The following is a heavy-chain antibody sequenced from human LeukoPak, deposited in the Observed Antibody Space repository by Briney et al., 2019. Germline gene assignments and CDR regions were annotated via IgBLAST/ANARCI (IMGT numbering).Heavy chain of an antibody. CDR1: GFTVSNNF. Sequence: GGSLRLSCAVSGFTVSNNFMSWVRQAPGKGLEWVSGISGSGDSTYYGDSVKGRFTFYRDNSKSTLSLQMNGLKVEDTAIYYCAKGRASGWYLSNALDIWGQGTVVTVSS. J-gene: IGHJ3*02. V-gene: IGHV3-23*01. D-gene: IGHD6-19*01. CDR2: ISGSGDST. CDR3: AKGRASGWYLSNALDI.